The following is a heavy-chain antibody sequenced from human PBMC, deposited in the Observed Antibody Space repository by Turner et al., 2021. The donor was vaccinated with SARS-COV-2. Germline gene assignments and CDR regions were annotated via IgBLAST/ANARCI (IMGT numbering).Heavy chain of an antibody. CDR2: VSARGGNT. CDR3: AKGTIAVPGTFDY. CDR1: GFTFRNYA. D-gene: IGHD6-19*01. Sequence: EVQLLESGGGLVQPGGSLRLSCVAAGFTFRNYAISLFRLAPGRGLEWVSTVSARGGNTYYADSLKGRFTISRDNSENAVFLQVNSLRAEDTAVYYCAKGTIAVPGTFDYWGQGSLVTVSS. V-gene: IGHV3-23*01. J-gene: IGHJ4*02.